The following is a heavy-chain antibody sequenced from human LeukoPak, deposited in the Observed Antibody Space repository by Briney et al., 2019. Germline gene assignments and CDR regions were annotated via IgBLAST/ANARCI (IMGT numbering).Heavy chain of an antibody. V-gene: IGHV1-3*01. D-gene: IGHD6-13*01. CDR3: ARALYQQPRPAAFDI. CDR1: GYTFTSYA. CDR2: INAGNGNT. J-gene: IGHJ3*02. Sequence: ASAKVSCKASGYTFTSYAFHWVRQAPGQRLEWMGWINAGNGNTKYSQKFQGRVTITRDTSASTAYMELSSLRSEDTAVYYCARALYQQPRPAAFDIWGQGTMVTVSS.